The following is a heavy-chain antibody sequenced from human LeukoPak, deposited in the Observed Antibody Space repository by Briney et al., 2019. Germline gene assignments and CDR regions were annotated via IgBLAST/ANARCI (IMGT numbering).Heavy chain of an antibody. CDR2: IYDSRST. CDR1: VGSISGNY. V-gene: IGHV4-59*08. Sequence: SEALSLTCTVSVGSISGNYWSWIRQPPGKGLEWIGYIYDSRSTNYNPSLKSRVTMSVDTSKNQFSLRLSSVTAADTAVYYCARSGSCSSSTMCSAYNYYGMDVWGQGTTVTVSS. CDR3: ARSGSCSSSTMCSAYNYYGMDV. D-gene: IGHD2-2*01. J-gene: IGHJ6*02.